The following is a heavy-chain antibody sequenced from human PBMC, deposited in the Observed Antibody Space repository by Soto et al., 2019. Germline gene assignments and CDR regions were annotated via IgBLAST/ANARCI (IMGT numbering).Heavy chain of an antibody. CDR3: ARDRRRDGYTRFDY. D-gene: IGHD5-12*01. V-gene: IGHV3-48*02. J-gene: IGHJ4*02. CDR2: ISSSSSTI. Sequence: EVQLVESGGGLVQPGGSLRLSCAASGFTFSSYSMNWVRQAPGKGLEWVSYISSSSSTIYYADSVKGRFTISRDNAKNSLYLQMNSLRDEDTAVYYCARDRRRDGYTRFDYWGQGTLVTVSS. CDR1: GFTFSSYS.